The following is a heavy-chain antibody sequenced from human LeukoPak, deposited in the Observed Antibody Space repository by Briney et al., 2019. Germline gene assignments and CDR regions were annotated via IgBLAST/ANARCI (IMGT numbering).Heavy chain of an antibody. CDR2: INWNGGSS. D-gene: IGHD4-17*01. Sequence: SGGSLRLSCAASGFTFDDYGMSWVRQAPGKGLEWVSGINWNGGSSGYAGSVKGRFTISRDNAKNSLYLQMNSLRAEDTALYYCARALGMDGDYEDAIDYWGQGTLVTVSS. V-gene: IGHV3-20*04. CDR1: GFTFDDYG. J-gene: IGHJ4*02. CDR3: ARALGMDGDYEDAIDY.